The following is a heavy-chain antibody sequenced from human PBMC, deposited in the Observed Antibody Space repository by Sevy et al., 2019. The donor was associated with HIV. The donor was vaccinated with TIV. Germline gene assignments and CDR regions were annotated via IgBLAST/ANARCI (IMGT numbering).Heavy chain of an antibody. CDR3: ATGDSSGYYRDAFDI. J-gene: IGHJ3*02. V-gene: IGHV1-24*01. Sequence: ASVKVSCKVSGYTLTELSMHWVRQAPGKGLEWMGGFDPEDGETIYAQKFQGRVTMTEDTSTDTAYMELSSLRPEDTAVYYCATGDSSGYYRDAFDIWGQGTMVTVSS. CDR1: GYTLTELS. CDR2: FDPEDGET. D-gene: IGHD3-22*01.